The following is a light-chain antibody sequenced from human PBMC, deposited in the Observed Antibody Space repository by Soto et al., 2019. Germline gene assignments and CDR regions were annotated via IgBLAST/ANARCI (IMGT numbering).Light chain of an antibody. CDR1: LSVSVY. V-gene: IGKV3-11*01. CDR2: DAS. Sequence: EIVLTQSPATLSLSPGEIATLSCSTSLSVSVYLDWYQQKPGQAPRLLISDASNRATGIPARFSGSGSGTDFTLTISSLEPEDFAVYYCHQSQYWPPINFGQGTRLEIK. CDR3: HQSQYWPPIN. J-gene: IGKJ5*01.